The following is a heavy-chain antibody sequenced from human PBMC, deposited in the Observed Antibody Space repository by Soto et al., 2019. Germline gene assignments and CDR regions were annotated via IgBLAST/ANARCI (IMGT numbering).Heavy chain of an antibody. CDR2: IYSGGST. J-gene: IGHJ6*02. CDR3: AREPRGVELGGMDV. Sequence: EVQLVESGGGLVQPGGSLRLSCAASGFTVSSNYMSWVRQAPGKGLEWVSVIYSGGSTYYADSVKGRFTISRDNSKNTLYLQMNSLRAEDTAVYYCAREPRGVELGGMDVWGQGTTVTVSS. D-gene: IGHD3-10*01. CDR1: GFTVSSNY. V-gene: IGHV3-66*01.